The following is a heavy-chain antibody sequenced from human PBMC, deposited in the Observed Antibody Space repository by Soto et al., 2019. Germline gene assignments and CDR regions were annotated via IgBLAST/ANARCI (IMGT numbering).Heavy chain of an antibody. CDR3: AKGGGSKDYYDTSGYYLYYYYAMDV. Sequence: EVQLLESGGGLVQPGGSLRLSCAASGFTFSSYAMTWVRQAPGKGLEWVSALSGSGVSTYYADSVKGRFTISRDNSKNTLYLTMNGLRAEDTAVYYCAKGGGSKDYYDTSGYYLYYYYAMDVWGQGTTVTVSS. D-gene: IGHD3-22*01. V-gene: IGHV3-23*01. J-gene: IGHJ6*02. CDR2: LSGSGVST. CDR1: GFTFSSYA.